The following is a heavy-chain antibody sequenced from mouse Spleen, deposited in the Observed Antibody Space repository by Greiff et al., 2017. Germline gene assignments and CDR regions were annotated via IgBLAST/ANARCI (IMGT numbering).Heavy chain of an antibody. V-gene: IGHV1-42*01. J-gene: IGHJ4*01. CDR1: GYSFTGYY. Sequence: VQLQQSGPELVKPGASVKISCKASGYSFTGYYMNWVKQSPEKSLEWIGEINPSTGGTTYNQKFKAKATLTVDKSSSTAYMQLKSLTSEDSAVYYCARWRLPGAMDYWGQGTSVTVSS. CDR2: INPSTGGT. CDR3: ARWRLPGAMDY. D-gene: IGHD2-1*01.